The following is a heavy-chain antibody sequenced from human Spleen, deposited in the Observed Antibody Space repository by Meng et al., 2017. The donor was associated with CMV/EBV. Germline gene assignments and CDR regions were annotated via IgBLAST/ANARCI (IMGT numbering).Heavy chain of an antibody. CDR3: ARHTLTTRNVDL. CDR1: GGTVNSSSYY. D-gene: IGHD4-11*01. Sequence: TGSGGTVNSSSYYWGWIRQPPGKGVEWIGTMYYGGSTYYNPSLKSQVTISVDTSKNQFSLKLSSVTAADTAMYYCARHTLTTRNVDLWGRGTLVTVSS. CDR2: MYYGGST. J-gene: IGHJ2*01. V-gene: IGHV4-39*07.